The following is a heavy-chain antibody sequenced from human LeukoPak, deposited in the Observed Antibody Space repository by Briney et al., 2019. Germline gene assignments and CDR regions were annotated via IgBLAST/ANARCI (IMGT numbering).Heavy chain of an antibody. CDR1: GGSISTTSYF. CDR3: ARYRLGYLDY. D-gene: IGHD5-12*01. V-gene: IGHV4-61*02. CDR2: INSIGTT. J-gene: IGHJ4*02. Sequence: SETLSLTCTVSGGSISTTSYFWTWIRQPAGKGLEWIGRINSIGTTNYNYNPSLRSRVTMSVDTSKSQFSLKVTSVTAADTAVYYCARYRLGYLDYWGQVMLVTVSS.